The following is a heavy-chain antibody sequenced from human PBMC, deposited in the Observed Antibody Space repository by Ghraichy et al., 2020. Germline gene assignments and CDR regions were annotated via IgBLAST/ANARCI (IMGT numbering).Heavy chain of an antibody. CDR2: ISSSSSYI. Sequence: GESLNISCAASGFTFSSYSMNWVRQAPGKGLEWVSSISSSSSYIYYADSVKGRFTISRDHAKNSLYLQMNSLRAEDTAVYYCAREWDNCSGGTCYSTYYYYMDVWGKGTTVTVSS. V-gene: IGHV3-21*01. CDR3: AREWDNCSGGTCYSTYYYYMDV. J-gene: IGHJ6*03. D-gene: IGHD2-15*01. CDR1: GFTFSSYS.